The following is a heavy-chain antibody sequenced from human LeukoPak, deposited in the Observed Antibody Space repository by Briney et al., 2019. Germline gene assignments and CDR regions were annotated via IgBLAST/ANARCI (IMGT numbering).Heavy chain of an antibody. Sequence: ASVKVSCKVSGYTLTELSMHWVRQAPGKGLEWMGGFDPEDCETIYAQKFQGRVTMTEDTSTDTAYMELSSLRSEDTAVYYCATGREYCSSTSCYTPFDYWGQGTLVTVSS. D-gene: IGHD2-2*02. CDR2: FDPEDCET. CDR3: ATGREYCSSTSCYTPFDY. J-gene: IGHJ4*02. CDR1: GYTLTELS. V-gene: IGHV1-24*01.